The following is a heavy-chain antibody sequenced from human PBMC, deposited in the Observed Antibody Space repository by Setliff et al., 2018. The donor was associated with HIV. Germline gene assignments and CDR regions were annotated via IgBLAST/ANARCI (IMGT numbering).Heavy chain of an antibody. CDR1: GGSFSGYY. Sequence: PSETLSLTCAVYGGSFSGYYWGWIRQPPGKGLEWIGEINHSGSTTYNPSLKSRVTISVDTSKNQFSLKLSSVTAEDTAVYYCARVPIAVAGTVDYWGQGTLVTVSS. D-gene: IGHD6-19*01. V-gene: IGHV4-34*01. CDR2: INHSGST. CDR3: ARVPIAVAGTVDY. J-gene: IGHJ4*02.